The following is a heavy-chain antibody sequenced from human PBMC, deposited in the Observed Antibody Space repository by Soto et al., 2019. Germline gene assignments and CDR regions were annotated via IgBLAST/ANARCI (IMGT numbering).Heavy chain of an antibody. J-gene: IGHJ6*02. CDR2: IYYSGST. CDR1: GGSISSYY. Sequence: SQTLSLTCTVSGGSISSYYWSWIRQPPGKGLEWIGYIYYSGSTNYNPSLKSRVTISVDTSKNQFSLKLSSVTAADTAVYYCARTYSRGYSYYYYGMDVWGQGTTVTVSS. D-gene: IGHD6-25*01. CDR3: ARTYSRGYSYYYYGMDV. V-gene: IGHV4-59*01.